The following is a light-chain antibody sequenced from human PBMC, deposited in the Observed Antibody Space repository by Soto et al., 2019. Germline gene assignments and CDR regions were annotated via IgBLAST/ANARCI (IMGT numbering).Light chain of an antibody. CDR3: QQYYNWPPRIT. V-gene: IGKV3-15*01. CDR2: GAS. CDR1: QSVSSN. J-gene: IGKJ5*01. Sequence: EIVLTQSPGTLSFSPGERSTLSFISIQSVSSNLAWYQQKPGQAPRLLIYGASARASGLPARFSGSGSGTEFTLTISGLQSEDFAVYYCQQYYNWPPRITFGQGTRLEIK.